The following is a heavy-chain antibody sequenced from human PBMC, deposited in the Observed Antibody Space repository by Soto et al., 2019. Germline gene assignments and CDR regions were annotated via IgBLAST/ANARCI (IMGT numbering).Heavy chain of an antibody. CDR2: IVVGSGNT. CDR1: GFTFTSSA. J-gene: IGHJ6*02. CDR3: AAEGGSGIGNYYYYGMDV. D-gene: IGHD3-10*01. V-gene: IGHV1-58*02. Sequence: QMQLVQSGPEVKKPGTSVKVSCKASGFTFTSSAMQWVRQARGQRLEWIGWIVVGSGNTNYAQKFQERVTITRVMSTSTAYMELSSLRSEDTAVYYCAAEGGSGIGNYYYYGMDVWGQGTTVTVSS.